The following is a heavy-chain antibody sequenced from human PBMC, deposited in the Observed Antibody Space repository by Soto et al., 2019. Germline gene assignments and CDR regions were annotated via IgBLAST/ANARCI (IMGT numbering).Heavy chain of an antibody. Sequence: ASVKVSCKASGYTFTSYAMHWVRQAPGQRLEWMGWINAGNGNTKYSQKFQGRVTITRDTSASTAYMELSSLRSEDTAVYYCARVEQWLVYFNYWGQGTLVTVS. CDR2: INAGNGNT. D-gene: IGHD6-19*01. V-gene: IGHV1-3*01. CDR3: ARVEQWLVYFNY. CDR1: GYTFTSYA. J-gene: IGHJ4*02.